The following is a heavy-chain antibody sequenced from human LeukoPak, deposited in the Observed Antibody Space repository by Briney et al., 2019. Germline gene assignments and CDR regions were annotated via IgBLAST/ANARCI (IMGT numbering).Heavy chain of an antibody. V-gene: IGHV4-34*01. CDR3: ARLDYGGNSVDY. D-gene: IGHD4-23*01. CDR2: INHSGST. J-gene: IGHJ4*02. Sequence: SETLSLTCAVYGGSFSGYYWSWIRQPPGKGLEWIGEINHSGSTNYNPSLKSRVTISVDTSKNQFSLKLSSVTAADTAVYYCARLDYGGNSVDYWGQGTLVTVSS. CDR1: GGSFSGYY.